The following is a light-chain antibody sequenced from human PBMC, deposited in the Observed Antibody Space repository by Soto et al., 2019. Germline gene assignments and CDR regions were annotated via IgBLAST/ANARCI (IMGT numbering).Light chain of an antibody. V-gene: IGKV3-15*01. CDR1: QSISNN. CDR3: QQYNNSWT. CDR2: GAS. Sequence: EIVMTQSPATLSVSPGERATLSCRASQSISNNLAWYQQKPGQAPRLLIYGASTRATGIPARFSGSGSGTEFTLTISSLQSEDFAVYYCQQYNNSWTFGQGTKVDIK. J-gene: IGKJ1*01.